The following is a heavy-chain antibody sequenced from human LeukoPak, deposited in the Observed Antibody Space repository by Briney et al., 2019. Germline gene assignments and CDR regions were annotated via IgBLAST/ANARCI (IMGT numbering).Heavy chain of an antibody. J-gene: IGHJ4*02. D-gene: IGHD2-15*01. CDR2: IYPGDSDT. CDR3: ARSVNIAFDY. CDR1: GYSFTTSW. V-gene: IGHV5-51*01. Sequence: GESLKISCKGSGYSFTTSWIGWVRQMPGKGLEWMGIIYPGDSDTRYSPSFQGQVTISADNSISTAYLQWSSLKASDAAMYYCARSVNIAFDYWGQGTLVTVSS.